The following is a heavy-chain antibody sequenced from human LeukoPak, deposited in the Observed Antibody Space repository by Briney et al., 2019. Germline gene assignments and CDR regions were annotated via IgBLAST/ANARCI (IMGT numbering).Heavy chain of an antibody. V-gene: IGHV3-48*02. CDR3: ARDYDWAFDF. D-gene: IGHD3-9*01. CDR2: INHNGEAI. CDR1: GFTVSSNY. Sequence: GGSLRLSCAASGFTVSSNYMSWVRQAPGKGPEWIAYINHNGEAIYYPDFVKGRFIISRDNAKNSLFLQMNDLRDEDTAVYYCARDYDWAFDFWGQGTRVTVSS. J-gene: IGHJ4*02.